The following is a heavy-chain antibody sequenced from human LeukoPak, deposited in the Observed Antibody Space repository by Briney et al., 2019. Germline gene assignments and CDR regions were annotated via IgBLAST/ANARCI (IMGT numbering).Heavy chain of an antibody. D-gene: IGHD1-26*01. J-gene: IGHJ6*02. CDR3: ARHKGGGWELTLNYCYGMDV. Sequence: SETLSLTCTVSGGSISSYYWSWIRQPPGKGLEWIGYIYYSGSTNYNPSLKSRVTISVDTSKNQFSLKLSSVTAADTAVYYCARHKGGGWELTLNYCYGMDVWGQGTTVTVSS. CDR1: GGSISSYY. V-gene: IGHV4-59*08. CDR2: IYYSGST.